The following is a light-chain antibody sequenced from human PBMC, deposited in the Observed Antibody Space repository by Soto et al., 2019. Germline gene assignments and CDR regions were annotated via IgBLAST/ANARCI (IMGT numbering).Light chain of an antibody. J-gene: IGLJ2*01. Sequence: QSVLTQPPSVSGAPGQRVTISCTGSSSNIGAGYDVHWYQQLPGTAPKLLIYGNSNRPSGVPDRFSVSKSGTSASRAITGLQAEDEADYYCQSYDSSLSAHVVFGGGTKVTVL. CDR3: QSYDSSLSAHVV. CDR2: GNS. V-gene: IGLV1-40*01. CDR1: SSNIGAGYD.